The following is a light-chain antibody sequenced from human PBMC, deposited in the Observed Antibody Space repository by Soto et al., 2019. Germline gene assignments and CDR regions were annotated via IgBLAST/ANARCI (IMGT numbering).Light chain of an antibody. V-gene: IGKV3-20*01. CDR2: DAS. J-gene: IGKJ1*01. CDR3: HQYGTSPQT. Sequence: ENVLTQSPGTLSLSPGERATLSCRASQSVSRSYLAWYQQKPGQAPRLLIYDASSRASGLPDRFSGSGSETDFTLTVSRLELEDFAVYFCHQYGTSPQTFGQGTKVDIK. CDR1: QSVSRSY.